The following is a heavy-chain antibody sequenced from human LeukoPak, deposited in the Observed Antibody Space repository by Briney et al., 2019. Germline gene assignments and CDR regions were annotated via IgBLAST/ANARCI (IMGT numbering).Heavy chain of an antibody. CDR1: GYIFTDYY. CDR2: INPKNGGT. D-gene: IGHD3-22*01. Sequence: ASVKVSCKASGYIFTDYYMHWVRQAPGQGPEWMGWINPKNGGTKLAQKFQGRVTMTTDTSISTAYMELSKLTSDDTAMYYCARDQGNGYYINWFDPWGQGTLVTVSS. CDR3: ARDQGNGYYINWFDP. J-gene: IGHJ5*02. V-gene: IGHV1-2*02.